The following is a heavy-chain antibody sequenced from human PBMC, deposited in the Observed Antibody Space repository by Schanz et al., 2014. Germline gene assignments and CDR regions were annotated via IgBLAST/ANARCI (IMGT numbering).Heavy chain of an antibody. CDR2: INPSGGST. Sequence: QVQLVQSGAEVKKPGASVKVSCKASGYTFTSYYMHWVRQAPGQGLEWMGIINPSGGSTSYAQKFQGRVTMTRDTSTSTVYRELSSLRSEGTAVYYCARDGEAAAGCDYWGQGTLVTVSS. D-gene: IGHD6-13*01. CDR3: ARDGEAAAGCDY. CDR1: GYTFTSYY. V-gene: IGHV1-46*03. J-gene: IGHJ4*02.